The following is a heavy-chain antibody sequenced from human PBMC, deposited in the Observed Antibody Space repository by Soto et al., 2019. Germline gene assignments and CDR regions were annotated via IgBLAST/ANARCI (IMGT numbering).Heavy chain of an antibody. V-gene: IGHV3-23*01. J-gene: IGHJ4*02. Sequence: EVQLLESGGGLVQPGGSLRLSCAASGFTFSSYAMSWVRQAPGKGLEWVSAISGSGGSTYYADSMKGPFTIARDNSNNTLYLQMNSLSAEDTAVYYCARRSPVYPRAYWGQGTLVTVSS. CDR3: ARRSPVYPRAY. CDR2: ISGSGGST. CDR1: GFTFSSYA.